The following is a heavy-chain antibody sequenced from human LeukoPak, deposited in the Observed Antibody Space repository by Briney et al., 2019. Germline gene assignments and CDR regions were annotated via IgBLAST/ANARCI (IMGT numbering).Heavy chain of an antibody. CDR3: SRGQSITAVAV. J-gene: IGHJ4*02. CDR1: GFSISSGHY. V-gene: IGHV4-38-2*02. D-gene: IGHD6-13*01. Sequence: PSETLSLTCTVSGFSISSGHYWGWTRQPPGKGLEWIASISHSGTTFYNPSLKSRVTISVDTSKNQFSLTVTSVTAADTAVYYCSRGQSITAVAVRGQGNLVTVSS. CDR2: ISHSGTT.